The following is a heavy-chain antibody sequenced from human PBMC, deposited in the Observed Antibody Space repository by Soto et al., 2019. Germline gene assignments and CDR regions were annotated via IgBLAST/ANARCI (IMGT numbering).Heavy chain of an antibody. Sequence: ASVKVSCKASGYTFTSYAMHWVRQAPGQRLEWMGWINAGNGNTKYSQKFQGRVTITRDTSASTAYMELSSLRSEDTAVYYCARDTRSSWYYFDYWGQGTLVTVSS. CDR2: INAGNGNT. D-gene: IGHD6-13*01. J-gene: IGHJ4*02. V-gene: IGHV1-3*01. CDR1: GYTFTSYA. CDR3: ARDTRSSWYYFDY.